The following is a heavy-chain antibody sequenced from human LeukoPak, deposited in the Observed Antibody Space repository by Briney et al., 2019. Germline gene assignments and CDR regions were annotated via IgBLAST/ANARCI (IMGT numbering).Heavy chain of an antibody. CDR1: GGSISSYY. CDR3: ARVVGQQLVLAFDI. V-gene: IGHV4-59*01. Sequence: SETLSLTCTVSGGSISSYYWSWIRQSPGKGLEWIGYIYYSGSTNYNPSLKSRVTISVDTSKNQFSLKLSSVTAADTAVYYCARVVGQQLVLAFDIWGQGTMVTVSS. CDR2: IYYSGST. J-gene: IGHJ3*02. D-gene: IGHD6-13*01.